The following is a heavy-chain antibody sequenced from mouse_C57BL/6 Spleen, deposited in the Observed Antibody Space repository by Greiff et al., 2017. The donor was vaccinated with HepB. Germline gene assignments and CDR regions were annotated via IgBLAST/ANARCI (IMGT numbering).Heavy chain of an antibody. Sequence: QVQLQQSGTELVKPGASVKLSCKASGYTFTSYWMHWVKQRPGQGLEWIGNINPSNGGTNYNEKFKSKATLTVDKSSSTAYMQLSSLTSEDSAVYYCARSQRWLLDAMDYWGQGTSVTVSS. J-gene: IGHJ4*01. CDR2: INPSNGGT. CDR1: GYTFTSYW. D-gene: IGHD2-3*01. V-gene: IGHV1-53*01. CDR3: ARSQRWLLDAMDY.